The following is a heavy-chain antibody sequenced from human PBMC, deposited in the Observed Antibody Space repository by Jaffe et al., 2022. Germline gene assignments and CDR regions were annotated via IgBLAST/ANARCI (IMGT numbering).Heavy chain of an antibody. V-gene: IGHV3-30*02. J-gene: IGHJ4*02. Sequence: QVQLVESGGGVVQPGGSLRLSCAASGFTFSSYGMHWVRQAPGKGLEWVAFIRYDGSNKYYADSVKGRFTISRDNSKNTLYLQMNSLRAEDTAVYYCAKGRVRGVIRVDYFDYWGQGTLVTVSS. CDR2: IRYDGSNK. CDR3: AKGRVRGVIRVDYFDY. CDR1: GFTFSSYG. D-gene: IGHD3-10*01.